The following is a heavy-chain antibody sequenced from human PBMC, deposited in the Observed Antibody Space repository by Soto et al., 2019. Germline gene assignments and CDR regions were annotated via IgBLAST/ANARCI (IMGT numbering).Heavy chain of an antibody. D-gene: IGHD3-10*01. Sequence: PSETLSLTCTVSGGSISSGDYYWSWIRQPPGKGLEWIGYIYYSGSTYYNPSLKSRVTISVDTSKNQFSLKPSSVTAADTAVYYCARDGHYSHQFDYWGQGTLVAVSS. J-gene: IGHJ4*02. CDR2: IYYSGST. CDR1: GGSISSGDYY. V-gene: IGHV4-30-4*01. CDR3: ARDGHYSHQFDY.